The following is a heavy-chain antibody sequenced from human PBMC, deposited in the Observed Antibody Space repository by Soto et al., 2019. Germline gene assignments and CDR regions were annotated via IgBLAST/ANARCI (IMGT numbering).Heavy chain of an antibody. Sequence: QLQLQESGPGLVKPSETLSLTCTVSGGSISSSSYYWGWIRQPPGKGLEWIGSIYYSGSAYYNPSLKSRVTISVDTSKNQFSLKLSSVTAADTTVYYCARGTYDSGSYYWYFDLWGRGTLVTVSS. CDR3: ARGTYDSGSYYWYFDL. D-gene: IGHD3-10*01. V-gene: IGHV4-39*01. CDR1: GGSISSSSYY. J-gene: IGHJ2*01. CDR2: IYYSGSA.